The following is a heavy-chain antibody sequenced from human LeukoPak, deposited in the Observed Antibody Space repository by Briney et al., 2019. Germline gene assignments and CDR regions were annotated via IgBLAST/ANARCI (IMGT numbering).Heavy chain of an antibody. CDR1: GYTFTSYY. CDR2: INPSGGST. V-gene: IGHV1-46*01. CDR3: ATASRIQLWTRWWFDP. Sequence: VASVKVSCKASGYTFTSYYMHWVRQAPGQGLEWMGIINPSGGSTSYAQKFQGRVTMTRDMSTSTVYMELSSLRSEDTAVYYCATASRIQLWTRWWFDPWGQGTLVTVSS. J-gene: IGHJ5*02. D-gene: IGHD5-18*01.